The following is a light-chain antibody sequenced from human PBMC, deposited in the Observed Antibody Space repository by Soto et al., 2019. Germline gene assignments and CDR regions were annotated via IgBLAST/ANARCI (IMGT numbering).Light chain of an antibody. V-gene: IGKV3-20*01. CDR3: RQSATSPRT. CDR2: GAS. Sequence: EIVLTQSPGTLSLSPGERATLSCRASQTVGNNYLDWYQQKPGQAPRLLIYGASSRATVIPDRFSGSGSVTDFALTISRLEPEDFAVYYCRQSATSPRTFGQGTKVEI. CDR1: QTVGNNY. J-gene: IGKJ1*01.